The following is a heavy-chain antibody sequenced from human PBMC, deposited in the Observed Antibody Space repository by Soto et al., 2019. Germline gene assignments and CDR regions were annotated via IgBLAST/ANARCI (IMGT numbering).Heavy chain of an antibody. J-gene: IGHJ4*02. D-gene: IGHD2-15*01. Sequence: PSETLSLTCTVSGFSISSSSYYWGWIRQPPGKGLEWIGSIYSSGSTYYNPSIKSRVTISVDTSKNQFSLKLSSVTAADTAVYYCARHTPAISISDHWGQGTLVTVS. CDR3: ARHTPAISISDH. CDR2: IYSSGST. V-gene: IGHV4-39*01. CDR1: GFSISSSSYY.